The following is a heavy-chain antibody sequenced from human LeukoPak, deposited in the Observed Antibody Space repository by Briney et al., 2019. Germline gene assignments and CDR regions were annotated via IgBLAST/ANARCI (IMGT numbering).Heavy chain of an antibody. D-gene: IGHD3-9*01. CDR2: IYSSGST. Sequence: MTSETLSLTCTVSGGSISSGSYYWSWIRQPAGKGLEWIGRIYSSGSTNYNPSLKRRVTISLDTSKNQFSLKLSSVTAADTAVYYCARQYSDILTGYHRGELYWYFDLWGRGTLVTVSS. CDR3: ARQYSDILTGYHRGELYWYFDL. CDR1: GGSISSGSYY. J-gene: IGHJ2*01. V-gene: IGHV4-61*02.